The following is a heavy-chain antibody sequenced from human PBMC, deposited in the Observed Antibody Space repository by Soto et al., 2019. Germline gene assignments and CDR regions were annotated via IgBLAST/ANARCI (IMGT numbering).Heavy chain of an antibody. Sequence: SQTLSLTCAISGDSVSSNSAAWNWIRQSPSRGLEWLGRTYYRSKWYNDYAVSVKSRITINPDTSKNQFSLQLNSVTPEDTAAYYCARVCDSSGYYKGYFDYWGQGTLVTVSS. J-gene: IGHJ4*02. CDR2: TYYRSKWYN. CDR3: ARVCDSSGYYKGYFDY. V-gene: IGHV6-1*01. D-gene: IGHD3-22*01. CDR1: GDSVSSNSAA.